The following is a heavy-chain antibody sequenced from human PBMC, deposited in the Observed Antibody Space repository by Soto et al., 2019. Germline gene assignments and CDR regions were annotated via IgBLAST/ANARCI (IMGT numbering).Heavy chain of an antibody. Sequence: WGSLRLTCAASGFTFRSSCMHWVRQAPGKGLVWVSRIKSDGSSTSYADSVKGRFTISRDNAKNTLYLQMNRLRAEDTAVYYCARRYSSSSREDYYYGMDVWGQGTTVTVYS. CDR1: GFTFRSSC. D-gene: IGHD6-6*01. J-gene: IGHJ6*02. V-gene: IGHV3-74*01. CDR2: IKSDGSST. CDR3: ARRYSSSSREDYYYGMDV.